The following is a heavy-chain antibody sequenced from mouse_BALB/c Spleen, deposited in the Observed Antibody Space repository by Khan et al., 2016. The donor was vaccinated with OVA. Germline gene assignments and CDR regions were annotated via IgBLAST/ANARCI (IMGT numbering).Heavy chain of an antibody. CDR2: ISYSGST. CDR1: GYSITTNYA. Sequence: QLEESGPGLVKPSQSLSLTCTVTGYSITTNYAWDWIRQFPGNKLEWMGYISYSGSTSYNPSLKSRISITRDTSKNQFFLQLNSVTTEDTATYYCARKNYYGHAVDYWGQGTSVTVSS. D-gene: IGHD1-2*01. CDR3: ARKNYYGHAVDY. V-gene: IGHV3-2*02. J-gene: IGHJ4*01.